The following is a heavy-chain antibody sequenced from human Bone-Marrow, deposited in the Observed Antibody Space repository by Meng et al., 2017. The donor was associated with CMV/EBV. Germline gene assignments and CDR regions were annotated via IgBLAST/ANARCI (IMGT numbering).Heavy chain of an antibody. CDR1: GFTFSSYW. CDR3: APDDYDY. D-gene: IGHD1-14*01. CDR2: INSDGSST. V-gene: IGHV3-74*01. J-gene: IGHJ4*02. Sequence: GESLKISCAASGFTFSSYWMHWVRQAPGKGLVWVSRINSDGSSTSYADSVKGRFTISRDNAKNSLYLQMNSLTAEDTAVYYCAPDDYDYWGQGTLVTVSS.